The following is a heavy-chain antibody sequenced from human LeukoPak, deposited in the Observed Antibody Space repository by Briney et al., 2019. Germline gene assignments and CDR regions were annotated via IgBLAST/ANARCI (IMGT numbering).Heavy chain of an antibody. Sequence: GGSLRLSCEVFGLKYSDAWMSWVRQAPGKGLEWVAVIWYDGSNKYYGDSVKGRFTISRDNSKNTLYLQMNSLRAEDTAVYYCARAGYCSGGSCYGLDYWGQGTLVTVSA. D-gene: IGHD2-15*01. J-gene: IGHJ4*02. CDR2: IWYDGSNK. CDR1: GLKYSDAW. V-gene: IGHV3-33*08. CDR3: ARAGYCSGGSCYGLDY.